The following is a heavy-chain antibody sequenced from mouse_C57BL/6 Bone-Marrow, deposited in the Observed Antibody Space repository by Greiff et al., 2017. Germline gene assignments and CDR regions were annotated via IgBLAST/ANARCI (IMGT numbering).Heavy chain of an antibody. Sequence: EVQLVESGGGLVQPGGSLSLSCAASGFTFTDYYMSWVSQPPGKALEWLGFIRNKANGYTTEYSASVKGRFTISRDNSQSILYLQMNALRADDSATYYCARYPFPYYYAMDYWGQGTSVTVSS. J-gene: IGHJ4*01. V-gene: IGHV7-3*01. CDR2: IRNKANGYTT. CDR3: ARYPFPYYYAMDY. CDR1: GFTFTDYY.